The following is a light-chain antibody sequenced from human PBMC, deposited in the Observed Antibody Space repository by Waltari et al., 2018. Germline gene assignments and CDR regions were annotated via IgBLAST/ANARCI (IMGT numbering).Light chain of an antibody. CDR3: QQYYTTPLT. Sequence: DIVMTQSPDSLAASLGERATINCKSSQSVSYTASNKHYLAWYQQKPGQPHKLIIYWASTRKSGVPDRFSGSGSGTDFTLTISRLQAEDVAVYYCQQYYTTPLTCGGGTKVEI. J-gene: IGKJ4*01. CDR1: QSVSYTASNKHY. CDR2: WAS. V-gene: IGKV4-1*01.